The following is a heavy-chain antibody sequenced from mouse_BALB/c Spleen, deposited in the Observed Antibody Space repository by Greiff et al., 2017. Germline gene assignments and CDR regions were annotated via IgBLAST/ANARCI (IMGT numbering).Heavy chain of an antibody. CDR1: GYTFTDYN. Sequence: EVQLQQSGPELVKPGASVKISCKASGYTFTDYNMHWVKQSHGKSLEWIGYIYPYNGGTGYNQKFKSKATLTVDNSSSTAYMELRSLTSEDSAVYYCARDYYYGSSDAMDYWGQGTSVTVSS. V-gene: IGHV1S29*02. D-gene: IGHD1-1*01. CDR3: ARDYYYGSSDAMDY. CDR2: IYPYNGGT. J-gene: IGHJ4*01.